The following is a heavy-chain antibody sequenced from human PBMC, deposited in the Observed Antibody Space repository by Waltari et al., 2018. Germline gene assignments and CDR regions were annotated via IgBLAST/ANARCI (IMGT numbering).Heavy chain of an antibody. CDR2: INHSGST. Sequence: QVQLQQWGAGLLKPSETLSLTCAVYGGSCSGYSWTWIRQPPGKGLEWIGEINHSGSTNYNPSLKNRVTISVDTSKNQFSLKLSSVTAADTAVYYCARGRRGSSGWYGVPFDYWGQGTLVTVSS. V-gene: IGHV4-34*01. D-gene: IGHD6-19*01. CDR3: ARGRRGSSGWYGVPFDY. CDR1: GGSCSGYS. J-gene: IGHJ4*02.